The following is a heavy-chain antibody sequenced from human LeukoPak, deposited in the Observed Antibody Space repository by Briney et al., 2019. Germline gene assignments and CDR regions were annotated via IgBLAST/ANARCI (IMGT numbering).Heavy chain of an antibody. CDR3: AKVTRGSYYYMDV. Sequence: GGXLRLSCAASGFTFDDYAMHWVRQAPGKGLEWVSLISGDGGSTYYADSVKGGFTISRDNNKNSLYLQMNSLRTEDTALYYCAKVTRGSYYYMDVWGKGTTVTVSS. D-gene: IGHD1/OR15-1a*01. V-gene: IGHV3-43*02. J-gene: IGHJ6*03. CDR1: GFTFDDYA. CDR2: ISGDGGST.